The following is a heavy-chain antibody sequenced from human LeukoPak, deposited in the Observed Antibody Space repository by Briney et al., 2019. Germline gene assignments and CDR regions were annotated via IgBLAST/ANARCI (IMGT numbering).Heavy chain of an antibody. V-gene: IGHV4-59*01. CDR3: ARDLRDSSGYYYLGY. J-gene: IGHJ4*02. D-gene: IGHD3-22*01. CDR1: GGSISSYY. Sequence: PSETLSLTCTVSGGSISSYYWSWIRQPPGKGLEWIGYIYYSGSTNYNPSLKSRVTISVDTSKNQFSLKLSSVTAADTAVYYCARDLRDSSGYYYLGYWGQGTLVTVSS. CDR2: IYYSGST.